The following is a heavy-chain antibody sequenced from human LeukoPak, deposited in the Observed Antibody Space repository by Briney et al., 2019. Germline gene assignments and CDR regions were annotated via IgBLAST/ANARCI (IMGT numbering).Heavy chain of an antibody. CDR2: VRYDGINK. CDR3: AKDYIISSSPIYYFDY. V-gene: IGHV3-30*02. CDR1: GFTYNTFA. J-gene: IGHJ4*02. D-gene: IGHD6-6*01. Sequence: GGSLRLSCAASGFTYNTFAMTWVRQAPGKGLEWVAFVRYDGINKYYADSVKGRFTISRDNSKNTVYLQMNSLRPEDTALYYCAKDYIISSSPIYYFDYWGQGTLVTVSS.